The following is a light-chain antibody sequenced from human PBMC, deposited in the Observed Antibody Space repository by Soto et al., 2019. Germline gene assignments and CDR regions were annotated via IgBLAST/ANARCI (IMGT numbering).Light chain of an antibody. J-gene: IGLJ1*01. Sequence: HSALTQPRSVSGSPGQSVTISCTGTSSDVGGYNYVSWYQQHPGKAPKLMIYDVSKRPSGVPDRFSGSKSGNTASLTISGLQAEDEADYYCCSYAGSYTYVFGTGTKV. V-gene: IGLV2-11*01. CDR3: CSYAGSYTYV. CDR1: SSDVGGYNY. CDR2: DVS.